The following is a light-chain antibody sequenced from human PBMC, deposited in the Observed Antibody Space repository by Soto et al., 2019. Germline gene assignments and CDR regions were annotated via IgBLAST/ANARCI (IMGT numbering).Light chain of an antibody. J-gene: IGKJ4*01. CDR3: QQYGGSLT. CDR2: GAS. V-gene: IGKV3-20*01. Sequence: EIVLTPSPGTLSFSPLEIANLSFSSSQSISSTYLAWYQQKRGQAPRLLIYGASSRATGIPDRFSGSGSGTDFTLTISRLEPEDFALYYCQQYGGSLTFGGGTKVDIK. CDR1: QSISSTY.